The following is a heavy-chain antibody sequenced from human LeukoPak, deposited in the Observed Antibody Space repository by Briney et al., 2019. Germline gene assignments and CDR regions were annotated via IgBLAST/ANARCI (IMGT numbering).Heavy chain of an antibody. V-gene: IGHV4-39*07. CDR1: GGSISSSSSY. CDR3: ARETHDYSNNHWFDP. CDR2: IYYSGST. J-gene: IGHJ5*02. D-gene: IGHD4-4*01. Sequence: PSETLSLTCTVSGGSISSSSSYWGWIRQPPGKGLEWIGSIYYSGSTYYNPSLKSRVTISVDTSKNQFSLKLSSVTAADTAVYYCARETHDYSNNHWFDPWGQGTLVTVSS.